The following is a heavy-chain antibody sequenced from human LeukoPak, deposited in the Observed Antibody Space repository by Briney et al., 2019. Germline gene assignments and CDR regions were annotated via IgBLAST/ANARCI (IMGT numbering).Heavy chain of an antibody. V-gene: IGHV4-59*02. CDR3: VRGVYEPFDR. J-gene: IGHJ5*02. CDR1: GAAVSSSP. CDR2: VDYNGST. D-gene: IGHD2/OR15-2a*01. Sequence: PSETLCLTCTVSGAAVSSSPWNWIRQSPGKGLEWIANVDYNGSTKYNPSPRGGGTTSPNTYTNHIYLILETWPAADTAPYYCVRGVYEPFDRWGQGTLVTVSS.